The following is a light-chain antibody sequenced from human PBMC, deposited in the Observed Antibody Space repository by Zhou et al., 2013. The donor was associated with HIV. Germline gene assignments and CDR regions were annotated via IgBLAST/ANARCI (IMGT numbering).Light chain of an antibody. J-gene: IGKJ1*01. V-gene: IGKV1-5*03. CDR3: QQYYNYSRT. Sequence: DIQMTQSPSTLSASVGDRVTITCRASQSISTWLAWYQQKPGKAPKLLIYKASSLESGVPSRFSGSGSGTKFSLTISGLQPDDFATYYCQQYYNYSRTFGPRD. CDR2: KAS. CDR1: QSISTW.